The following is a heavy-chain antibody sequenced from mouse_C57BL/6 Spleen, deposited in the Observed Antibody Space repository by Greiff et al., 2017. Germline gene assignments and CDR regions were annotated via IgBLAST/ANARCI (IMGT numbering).Heavy chain of an antibody. CDR1: GYTFTSYW. D-gene: IGHD1-1*01. CDR3: TRERDYGRGYFDV. V-gene: IGHV1-5*01. Sequence: VQLQQSGTVLVRPGASVKMSCKTSGYTFTSYWMHWVKQRPGQGLEWIGAIYPGNSDTSYNQKFKGKAKLTAVTSASTAYMELSSLTNEDSAVYYCTRERDYGRGYFDVWGTGTTVTVSS. CDR2: IYPGNSDT. J-gene: IGHJ1*03.